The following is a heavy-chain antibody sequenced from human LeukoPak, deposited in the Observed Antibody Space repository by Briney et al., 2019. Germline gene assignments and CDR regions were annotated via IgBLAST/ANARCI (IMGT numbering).Heavy chain of an antibody. V-gene: IGHV1-8*03. Sequence: ASVKVSCKASGYTFTSYDINWVRQATGQGLEWMGWMNPNSGNTGYAQKFQGRVTITRNTSISTAYMELSSLRSEDTAVYYCARVGSGWSPRTPYYYYMDVWGKGTTVTVSS. CDR2: MNPNSGNT. D-gene: IGHD6-19*01. CDR1: GYTFTSYD. J-gene: IGHJ6*03. CDR3: ARVGSGWSPRTPYYYYMDV.